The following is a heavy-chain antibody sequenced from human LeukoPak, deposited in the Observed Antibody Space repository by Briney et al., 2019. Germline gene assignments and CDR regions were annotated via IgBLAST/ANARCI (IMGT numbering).Heavy chain of an antibody. Sequence: GGSLRLSCAASEFTFSTHPMSWVRQAPGKGLEWVSLISDGAATTYYADSVKGRFTISRDNSKNTLYLQMISLRAEDTAVYYCANLNSGYATGFWGQGTLVTVSS. CDR3: ANLNSGYATGF. D-gene: IGHD5-12*01. CDR2: ISDGAATT. V-gene: IGHV3-23*01. J-gene: IGHJ4*02. CDR1: EFTFSTHP.